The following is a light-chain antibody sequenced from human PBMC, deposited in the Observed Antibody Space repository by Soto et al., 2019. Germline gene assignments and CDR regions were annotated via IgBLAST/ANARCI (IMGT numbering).Light chain of an antibody. CDR3: SSYAGSNIWV. CDR1: SSDVGNYNY. Sequence: QSALTQSPSASGSPGQSVTISCTGTSSDVGNYNYVSWYQQHPGKAPKLMIYEVSKRPSGVPDRFSGSKSGNTASLTVSGLQVEAESEYYCSSYAGSNIWVFGGGTKLTVL. CDR2: EVS. J-gene: IGLJ3*02. V-gene: IGLV2-8*01.